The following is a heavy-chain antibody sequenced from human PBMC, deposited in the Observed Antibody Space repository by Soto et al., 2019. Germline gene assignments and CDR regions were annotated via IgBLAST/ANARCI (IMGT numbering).Heavy chain of an antibody. J-gene: IGHJ5*02. Sequence: ASVKVSCKASGGTFSGYAISWVRQAPGQGLEWMGGIIPIFGTANYAQKFQGRVTITADESTSTAYMELSSLRSEDTAVYYCARTPFYCSSTSCDSNTGYNWFDPWGQGTLVTVSS. D-gene: IGHD2-2*02. CDR2: IIPIFGTA. CDR1: GGTFSGYA. V-gene: IGHV1-69*13. CDR3: ARTPFYCSSTSCDSNTGYNWFDP.